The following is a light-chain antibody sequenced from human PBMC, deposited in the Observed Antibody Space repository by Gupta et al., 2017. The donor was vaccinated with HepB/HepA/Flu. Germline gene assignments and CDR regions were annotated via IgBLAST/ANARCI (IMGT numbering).Light chain of an antibody. J-gene: IGLJ2*01. CDR3: QSYDASLASLV. Sequence: QSVLTLPPSGSGAPGPTVTIYCTGSSSNIGAGNDVHWYQQLPGTAPKVLIYGNASRPSGVPDRFSGSTSGTSASLAITGLQAEDEADYYYQSYDASLASLVFGGGTKVTVL. CDR1: SSNIGAGND. V-gene: IGLV1-40*01. CDR2: GNA.